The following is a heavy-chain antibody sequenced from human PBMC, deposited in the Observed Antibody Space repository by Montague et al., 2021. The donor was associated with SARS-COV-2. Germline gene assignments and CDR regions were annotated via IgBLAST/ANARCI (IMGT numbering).Heavy chain of an antibody. J-gene: IGHJ4*02. Sequence: SLRLSCAASGFTFSNYGMHWCRWPGTQAQIGIAHISTPVTFLYCLDSIRGRFSISRDNSDNTLYLQMNSLRAADTGVYYCAKDGAGYGDYLDYWGQGT. CDR1: GFTFSNYG. CDR3: AKDGAGYGDYLDY. CDR2: ISTPVTFL. V-gene: IGHV3-30*18. D-gene: IGHD4-17*01.